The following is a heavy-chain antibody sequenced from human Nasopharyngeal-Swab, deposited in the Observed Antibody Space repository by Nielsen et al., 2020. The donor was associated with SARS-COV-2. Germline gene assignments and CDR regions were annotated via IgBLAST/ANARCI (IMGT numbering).Heavy chain of an antibody. J-gene: IGHJ4*02. D-gene: IGHD1-26*01. CDR3: ARGRGGSYFSYFEY. CDR2: INSDGSST. CDR1: GFTFSSYW. V-gene: IGHV3-74*01. Sequence: GGSLRLSCAASGFTFSSYWMHWVRQAPGKGLVWVSRINSDGSSTSYADPVKGRFTISRDNSKNTLSLQMNSLRAEDTAVYYCARGRGGSYFSYFEYWGQGTLVTVSS.